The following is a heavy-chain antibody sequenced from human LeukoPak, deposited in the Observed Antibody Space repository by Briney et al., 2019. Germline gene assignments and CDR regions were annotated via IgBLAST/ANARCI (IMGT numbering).Heavy chain of an antibody. D-gene: IGHD5-12*01. J-gene: IGHJ4*02. CDR2: ISDDSSFT. V-gene: IGHV3-23*01. CDR1: GLVFGKYA. CDR3: AKGRCSGPGCDSFDY. Sequence: GGSLRLSCAASGLVFGKYAMAWVRQAPGKGLECVSIISDDSSFTYYLDSVKGRSTIFRDNSKNTLYLHMNSLKAEDTAVYYCAKGRCSGPGCDSFDYWGQGTLVTVSS.